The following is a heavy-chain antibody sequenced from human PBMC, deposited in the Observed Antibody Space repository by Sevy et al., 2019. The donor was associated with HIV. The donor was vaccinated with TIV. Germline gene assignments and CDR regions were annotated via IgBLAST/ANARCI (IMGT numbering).Heavy chain of an antibody. CDR3: AKQGYCSSTSCYENYYYYMDV. CDR1: GFTFSSYA. J-gene: IGHJ6*03. CDR2: ISGSGGGT. V-gene: IGHV3-23*01. D-gene: IGHD2-2*01. Sequence: GGSLRLSCAASGFTFSSYAMSWVRQAPGKGLEWVSAISGSGGGTYYANSVKGRFTISRDNSKNTLYLQMNSLRAEETAVYYCAKQGYCSSTSCYENYYYYMDVWGKGTTVTVSS.